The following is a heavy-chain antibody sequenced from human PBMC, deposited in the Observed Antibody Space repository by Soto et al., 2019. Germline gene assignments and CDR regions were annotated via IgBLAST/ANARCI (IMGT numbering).Heavy chain of an antibody. J-gene: IGHJ3*02. D-gene: IGHD3-9*01. CDR2: IIPIFGTA. Sequence: QVQLVQSGAEVKKPGSSVKVSCKASGGTFSSYAISWVRQAPGQGLEWMGGIIPIFGTANYAQKFQGRVTINAEESTSTAYMELSSLRSEDTAVYYCARVTELRYCDWSDGDAFDIWGQGTMVTVSS. CDR3: ARVTELRYCDWSDGDAFDI. V-gene: IGHV1-69*12. CDR1: GGTFSSYA.